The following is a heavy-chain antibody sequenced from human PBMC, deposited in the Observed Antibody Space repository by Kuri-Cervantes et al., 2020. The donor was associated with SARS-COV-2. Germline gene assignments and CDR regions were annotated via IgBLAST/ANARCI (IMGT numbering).Heavy chain of an antibody. CDR3: ARDNILFSGSGFDY. Sequence: SETLSLTCTVSGGSISSYYWSWIRQPPGEGLEWIGYFYYSGITNYNPSLKNRVTMSVDTSKNQFSLNLSSVTAADTAVYYCARDNILFSGSGFDYWGQGTLVTVSS. D-gene: IGHD1-26*01. CDR1: GGSISSYY. V-gene: IGHV4-59*01. CDR2: FYYSGIT. J-gene: IGHJ4*02.